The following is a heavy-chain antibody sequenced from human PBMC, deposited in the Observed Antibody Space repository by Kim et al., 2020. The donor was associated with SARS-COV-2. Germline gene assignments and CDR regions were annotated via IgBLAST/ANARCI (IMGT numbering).Heavy chain of an antibody. CDR3: ARDAYASSGSHWGYFDY. V-gene: IGHV3-30*04. CDR2: VSYDGSNK. Sequence: GGSLRLSCAASGFTFNNYALHWVRQAPGKGLEWVAVVSYDGSNKYYADSLKGRFTISRDSSKNTLYLQMTSLRAEDTALYYCARDAYASSGSHWGYFDYWGLGTLVTVSS. J-gene: IGHJ4*02. CDR1: GFTFNNYA. D-gene: IGHD1-26*01.